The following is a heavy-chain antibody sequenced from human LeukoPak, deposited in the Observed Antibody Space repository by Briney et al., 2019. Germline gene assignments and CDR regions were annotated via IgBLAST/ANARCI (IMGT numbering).Heavy chain of an antibody. CDR1: GFTFSSYW. CDR3: VRGSGWLTSH. Sequence: PGGSLRLSCAASGFTFSSYWMNWVRHAPGKGLEWVANIKQDGSDKNYVDSVKGRFTISRDNAKDSLYLQMNGLRADDTAVYYCVRGSGWLTSHWGQGTMVTVSS. CDR2: IKQDGSDK. J-gene: IGHJ3*01. V-gene: IGHV3-7*04. D-gene: IGHD6-19*01.